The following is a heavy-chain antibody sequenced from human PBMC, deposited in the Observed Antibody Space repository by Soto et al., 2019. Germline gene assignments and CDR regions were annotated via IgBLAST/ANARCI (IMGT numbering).Heavy chain of an antibody. CDR1: GYTLTELS. Sequence: ASVKVSCTVSGYTLTELSMHWVRQAPGNGHEWMGGFDPEDGVTIYAQKFRGRVTMTEDTSTDTAYMELSSLRSEDTAVYYCATSVTMIGRYFDYWGQGTLVTVAS. D-gene: IGHD3-22*01. J-gene: IGHJ4*02. V-gene: IGHV1-24*01. CDR3: ATSVTMIGRYFDY. CDR2: FDPEDGVT.